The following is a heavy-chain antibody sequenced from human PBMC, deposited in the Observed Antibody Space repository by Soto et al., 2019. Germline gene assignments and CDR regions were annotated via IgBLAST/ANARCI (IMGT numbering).Heavy chain of an antibody. CDR2: IYYSGTT. CDR1: GGSISSVNYY. CDR3: ATVDVASGWYMAVGY. V-gene: IGHV4-30-4*01. J-gene: IGHJ4*02. D-gene: IGHD6-19*01. Sequence: QVQLQESGPGLVKPSQTLSLTCTVSGGSISSVNYYWSWIRQPPGKGLEWIGYIYYSGTTYYNPSLKSHFTTPMDPSKTHFSLKLSSVTDADTAVYYCATVDVASGWYMAVGYWGQGPLVTVSS.